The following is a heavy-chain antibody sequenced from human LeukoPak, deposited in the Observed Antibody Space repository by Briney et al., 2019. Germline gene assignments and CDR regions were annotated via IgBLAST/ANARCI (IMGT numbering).Heavy chain of an antibody. CDR2: IIPILGIA. Sequence: VKVSCKASGGTFSSYAISWVRQAPGQGLEWMGRIIPILGIANYAQKVQGRVTITADKSTSTAYMELSSLRSEDTAVYYCARDDQIVVVPDGDAFDIWGQGTMVTVSS. CDR1: GGTFSSYA. J-gene: IGHJ3*02. CDR3: ARDDQIVVVPDGDAFDI. V-gene: IGHV1-69*10. D-gene: IGHD2-2*01.